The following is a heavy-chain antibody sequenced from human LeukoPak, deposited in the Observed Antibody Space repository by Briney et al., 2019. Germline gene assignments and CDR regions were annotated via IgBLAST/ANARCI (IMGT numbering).Heavy chain of an antibody. CDR2: ISSRSATI. J-gene: IGHJ4*02. D-gene: IGHD1-26*01. CDR3: ARDRYIVGASLSHYLDY. Sequence: GGSLRLSCAASGFTFSSYSMNWVRQAPGKGLEWVSYISSRSATIYYADSVKGRFTISRDNSKNTLYLQMNSLRAEDTAVYYCARDRYIVGASLSHYLDYWGQGTLVTVSS. V-gene: IGHV3-48*01. CDR1: GFTFSSYS.